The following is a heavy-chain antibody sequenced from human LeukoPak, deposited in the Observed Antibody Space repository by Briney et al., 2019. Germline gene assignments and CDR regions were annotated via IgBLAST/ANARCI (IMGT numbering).Heavy chain of an antibody. Sequence: GGSLRLSCAASGFTFSSYEMNWVRQAPGKGLEWVSYISSSGSTIYYADSVKGRFTISRDNAKNSLYLQMNSLRAEDTAVYYCAREEYSSSQEDYWGQGTLVTVPS. CDR3: AREEYSSSQEDY. J-gene: IGHJ4*02. CDR1: GFTFSSYE. CDR2: ISSSGSTI. V-gene: IGHV3-48*03. D-gene: IGHD6-6*01.